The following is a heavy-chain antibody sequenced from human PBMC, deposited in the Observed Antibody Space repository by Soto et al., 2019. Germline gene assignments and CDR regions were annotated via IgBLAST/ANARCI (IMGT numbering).Heavy chain of an antibody. CDR2: IYYSGST. V-gene: IGHV4-39*02. J-gene: IGHJ4*02. CDR3: ARDTSGSYHY. D-gene: IGHD1-26*01. CDR1: GGSVSSSSYY. Sequence: PSETLSLTCTVSGGSVSSSSYYWGWIRQPPGKGLEWIGSIYYSGSTYYSPSLKSRVTISVDTSQNQFSLKLSSVTAADTAVYYCARDTSGSYHYWGQGTLVTVSS.